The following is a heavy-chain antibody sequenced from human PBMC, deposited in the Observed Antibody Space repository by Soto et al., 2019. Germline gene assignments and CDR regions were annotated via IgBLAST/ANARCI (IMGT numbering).Heavy chain of an antibody. CDR1: VFTFSSYA. CDR3: AKSLSTATSFDY. V-gene: IGHV3-23*01. Sequence: WWSLRLSCSASVFTFSSYAMNWFRQAPGKGPEWVSHISVTGDTYYADSVKGRFTISRDNSKNTLFLQMNSLRAEDTAVYYCAKSLSTATSFDYWGQGTPVTVSS. J-gene: IGHJ4*02. CDR2: ISVTGDT.